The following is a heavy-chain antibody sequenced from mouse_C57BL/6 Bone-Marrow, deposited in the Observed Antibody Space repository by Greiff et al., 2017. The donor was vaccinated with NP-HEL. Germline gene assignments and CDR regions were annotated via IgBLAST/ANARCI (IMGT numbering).Heavy chain of an antibody. CDR1: GYTFTSYW. D-gene: IGHD1-1*01. J-gene: IGHJ4*01. CDR2: IDPNSGGT. Sequence: QVQLQQPGAELVKPGASVKLSCKASGYTFTSYWMHWVKQRPGRGLEWIGRIDPNSGGTKYNEKFKSKATLTVDKPSSKAYMQLSRLTSEDSAVYYCATVVAVYYAMDYWGQGTSVTVSS. CDR3: ATVVAVYYAMDY. V-gene: IGHV1-72*01.